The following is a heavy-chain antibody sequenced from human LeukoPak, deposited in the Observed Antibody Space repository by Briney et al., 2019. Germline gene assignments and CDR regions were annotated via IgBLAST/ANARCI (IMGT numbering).Heavy chain of an antibody. CDR2: ISAYNGNT. J-gene: IGHJ4*02. D-gene: IGHD4-23*01. CDR3: ARLDYGGNSVDY. Sequence: ASVKVSCKASGYIFTAYYINWLRQAPGQGLEWMGWISAYNGNTNYAQKLRGRVTMTTDTSTSTAYMELRSLRSDDTAVYYCARLDYGGNSVDYWGQGTLVTVSS. V-gene: IGHV1-18*04. CDR1: GYIFTAYY.